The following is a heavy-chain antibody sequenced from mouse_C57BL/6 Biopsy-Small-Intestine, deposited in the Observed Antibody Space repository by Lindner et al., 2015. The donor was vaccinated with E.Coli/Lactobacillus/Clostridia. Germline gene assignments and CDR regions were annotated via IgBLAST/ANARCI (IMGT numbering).Heavy chain of an antibody. CDR2: IDPSTGGT. J-gene: IGHJ2*01. CDR3: AYGYDGVYYFDF. CDR1: GYSFTGYY. V-gene: IGHV1-42*01. D-gene: IGHD2-2*01. Sequence: VQLQESGPELVKPGASVKISCKASGYSFTGYYVNWVKQSPEKSLEWIGEIDPSTGGTTYNQKFKAKATLTVDKSSRTAYMQLKSLTSEDSAVYYCAYGYDGVYYFDFWGQGTTLTVSS.